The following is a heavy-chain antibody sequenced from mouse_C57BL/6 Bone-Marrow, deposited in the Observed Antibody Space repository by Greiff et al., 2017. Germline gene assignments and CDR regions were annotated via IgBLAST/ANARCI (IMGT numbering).Heavy chain of an antibody. CDR3: ARDYGSPLFDY. CDR2: IHPNSGST. V-gene: IGHV1-64*01. CDR1: GYTFTSYW. D-gene: IGHD1-1*01. J-gene: IGHJ2*01. Sequence: QVHVKQPGAELVKPGASVKLSCKASGYTFTSYWMHWVKQRPGQGLEWIGMIHPNSGSTNYNEKFKSKATLTVDKSSSTAYMQLSSLTSEDSAVYYCARDYGSPLFDYWGQGTTLTVSS.